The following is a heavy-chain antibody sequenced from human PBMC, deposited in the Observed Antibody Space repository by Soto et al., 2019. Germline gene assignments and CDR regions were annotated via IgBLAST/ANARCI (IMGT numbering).Heavy chain of an antibody. CDR2: IIPILGIA. J-gene: IGHJ3*01. D-gene: IGHD1-26*01. V-gene: IGHV1-69*02. CDR1: GGTFSSYT. Sequence: QVQLVQSGAEVKKPGSSVKVSCKASGGTFSSYTISWVRQAPGQGLEWMGRIIPILGIANYAQKFQGRVTITAEKSTSTAYMELSSLRSEDTAVYYCARHYIVGATAFDVWGQGTMVTVSS. CDR3: ARHYIVGATAFDV.